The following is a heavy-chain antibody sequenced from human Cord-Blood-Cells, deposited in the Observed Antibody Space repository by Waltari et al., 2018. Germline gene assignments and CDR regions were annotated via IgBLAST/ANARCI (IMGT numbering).Heavy chain of an antibody. J-gene: IGHJ4*02. CDR3: ARDTIAAAGDY. Sequence: MHWVRQAPGQGLEWMGWINPNSGGTNYAQKFQGRVTMTRDTSISTAYMELIRLRSDDTAVYYCARDTIAAAGDYWGQGTLVTVSS. D-gene: IGHD6-13*01. V-gene: IGHV1-2*02. CDR2: INPNSGGT.